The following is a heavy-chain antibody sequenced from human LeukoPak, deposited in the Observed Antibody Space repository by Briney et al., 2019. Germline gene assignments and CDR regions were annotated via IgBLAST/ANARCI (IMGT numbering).Heavy chain of an antibody. CDR1: RYTFTGYY. CDR3: AREVSGSRAGAFDI. D-gene: IGHD1-26*01. Sequence: ASVKVSSKASRYTFTGYYMHWVRQAPGQGLEWMGWINPNSGGTNYAQKFQGRVTMTRDTSISTAYMELSRLRSDDTAVYYCAREVSGSRAGAFDIWGQGTMVTVSS. CDR2: INPNSGGT. V-gene: IGHV1-2*02. J-gene: IGHJ3*02.